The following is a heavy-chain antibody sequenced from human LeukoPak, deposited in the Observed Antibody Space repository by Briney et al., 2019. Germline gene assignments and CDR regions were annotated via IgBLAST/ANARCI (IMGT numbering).Heavy chain of an antibody. CDR2: TNTKGET. CDR3: ATSNDAKIAPFDH. CDR1: GVSMSAYQ. D-gene: IGHD2-21*01. V-gene: IGHV4-4*09. Sequence: PSETLSLTCTVSGVSMSAYQWSWVRQSQEKGLEWIGCTNTKGETSYNPSLKSRVTTSVDTSKSQFSLRLTSVTAADTAVYYCATSNDAKIAPFDHWGQGAPVTVSS. J-gene: IGHJ4*02.